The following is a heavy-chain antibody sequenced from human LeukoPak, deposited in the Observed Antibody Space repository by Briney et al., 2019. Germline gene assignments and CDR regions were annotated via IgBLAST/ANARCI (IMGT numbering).Heavy chain of an antibody. D-gene: IGHD5-12*01. J-gene: IGHJ4*02. CDR1: GYTFTIYG. V-gene: IGHV1-18*01. CDR2: ISAYNGDT. CDR3: ARAHSGYDSLTFSDY. Sequence: ASVTVSCKASGYTFTIYGISWVRQAPGQGLEWMGWISAYNGDTNYAQKLQGRVTMTTDTSTSTAYMELRSLRSDDTAVYYCARAHSGYDSLTFSDYWGQGTLVTVSS.